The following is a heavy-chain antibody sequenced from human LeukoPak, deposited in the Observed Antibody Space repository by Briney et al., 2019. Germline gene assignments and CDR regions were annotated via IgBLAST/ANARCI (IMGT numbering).Heavy chain of an antibody. Sequence: GGALRLSYVASGVTFSSYAMQWVRQAPGKGLEGVAVISYDGSNKYYAVKGRFTIYRDNSKNTLYLQMNSLRAEDTAVYYCARGDQGSSWYYFDYWGQGTLVTVSS. CDR1: GVTFSSYA. D-gene: IGHD6-13*01. CDR3: ARGDQGSSWYYFDY. CDR2: ISYDGSNK. V-gene: IGHV3-30*04. J-gene: IGHJ4*02.